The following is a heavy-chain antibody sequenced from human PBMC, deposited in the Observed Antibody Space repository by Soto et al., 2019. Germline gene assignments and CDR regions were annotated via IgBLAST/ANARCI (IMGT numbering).Heavy chain of an antibody. J-gene: IGHJ3*01. V-gene: IGHV4-30-4*01. CDR1: GGSISSNDYY. D-gene: IGHD4-4*01. Sequence: QVQLQESGPGLVEPSQTLSLTCTVSGGSISSNDYYWNWIRQAPGKGPEWIAYIFYSGGTYYNPFLNTRVHVSVDTAETRSPLILHSVSAADIADYYCVRFFSNSGLDFPLYLCGHGTMVTFCS. CDR2: IFYSGGT. CDR3: VRFFSNSGLDFPLYL.